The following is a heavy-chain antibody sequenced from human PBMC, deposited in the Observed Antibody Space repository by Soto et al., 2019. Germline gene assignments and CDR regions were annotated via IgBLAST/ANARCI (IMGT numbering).Heavy chain of an antibody. J-gene: IGHJ1*01. CDR2: IYWNDDK. CDR3: AHSLGLEWLVRKARYAEYFQH. CDR1: GFSLSTSGVG. Sequence: SGPTLVKPTQTLTLTCTFSGFSLSTSGVGVGWIRQPPGKALEWLALIYWNDDKRYSPSLKSRLNITKDTSKNQVVITMINMDPVDTAKYYCAHSLGLEWLVRKARYAEYFQHWGQGTLVTVSS. D-gene: IGHD6-19*01. V-gene: IGHV2-5*01.